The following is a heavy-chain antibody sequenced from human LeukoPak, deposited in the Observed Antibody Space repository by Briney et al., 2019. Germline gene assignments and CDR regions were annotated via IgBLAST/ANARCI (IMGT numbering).Heavy chain of an antibody. CDR2: ISAYNGNT. CDR1: GHTFTSYG. Sequence: ASVKVSCKASGHTFTSYGISWVRQAPGQGLEWMGWISAYNGNTNYAQKFQGRVTMTTDTSTSTAYMELRSLRSDDTAVYYCARGQWRSTSCQRGVDYLGQGTLVTVS. D-gene: IGHD2-2*01. CDR3: ARGQWRSTSCQRGVDY. J-gene: IGHJ4*01. V-gene: IGHV1-18*01.